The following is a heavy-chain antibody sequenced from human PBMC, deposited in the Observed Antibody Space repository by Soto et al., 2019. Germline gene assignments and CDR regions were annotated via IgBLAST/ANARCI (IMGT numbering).Heavy chain of an antibody. V-gene: IGHV4-31*03. Sequence: SETLSLTCTVSGGAISSDNYFWSWLPHHPGKGLEWIGYIDCLGTAYYNPYLRSRVTTIVNTSKNHFSLRLRSVPDADTTTYYCSREGKSGAASDAFDIWGQGKVVTVSS. CDR1: GGAISSDNYF. CDR3: SREGKSGAASDAFDI. D-gene: IGHD6-13*01. CDR2: IDCLGTA. J-gene: IGHJ3*02.